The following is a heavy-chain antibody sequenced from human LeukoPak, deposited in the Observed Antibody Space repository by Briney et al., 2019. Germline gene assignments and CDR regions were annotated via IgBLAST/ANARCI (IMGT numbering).Heavy chain of an antibody. CDR1: GGSITSSSYY. J-gene: IGHJ4*02. CDR2: IYYSGST. V-gene: IGHV4-39*02. Sequence: PSETLSLTCTVSGGSITSSSYYWGWIRQPPGKGLEWIGNIYYSGSTYYNSPLKSRVTMSVDTSSNHFSLTLTSVTAADTAVYYCTRPERDFSNSLDYWGRGILVTVSS. CDR3: TRPERDFSNSLDY. D-gene: IGHD4-11*01.